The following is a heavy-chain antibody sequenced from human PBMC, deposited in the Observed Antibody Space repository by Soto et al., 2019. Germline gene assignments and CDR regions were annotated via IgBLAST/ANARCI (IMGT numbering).Heavy chain of an antibody. CDR3: ATSVGGYSSSSAAGIGWFDP. J-gene: IGHJ5*02. Sequence: ASVQVSCQVSGYTLTELSMHWVRQAPGKGLEWMGGFDPEDGETIYAQKFQGRVTMTEDTSTDTAYMELSSLRSEDTAVYYCATSVGGYSSSSAAGIGWFDPWGQGTLVTVSS. CDR2: FDPEDGET. CDR1: GYTLTELS. D-gene: IGHD6-6*01. V-gene: IGHV1-24*01.